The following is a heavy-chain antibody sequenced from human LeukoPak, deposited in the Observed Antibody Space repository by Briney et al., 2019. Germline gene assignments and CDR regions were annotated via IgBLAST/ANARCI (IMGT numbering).Heavy chain of an antibody. V-gene: IGHV1-18*01. CDR2: ISAQHGQT. D-gene: IGHD2-8*01. Sequence: ASVKVSCKASGYTFTSYGISWVRQVAGQGLEWMGWISAQHGQTEYAPKSQDRVTMTTDTYTNTAYMELRSLRSDDTAVYYCAGSLGYCTSNVCYLKYWGQGTLVTVSS. CDR1: GYTFTSYG. CDR3: AGSLGYCTSNVCYLKY. J-gene: IGHJ4*02.